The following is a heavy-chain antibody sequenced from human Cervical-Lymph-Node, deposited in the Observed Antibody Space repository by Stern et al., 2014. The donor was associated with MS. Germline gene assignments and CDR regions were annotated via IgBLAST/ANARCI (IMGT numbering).Heavy chain of an antibody. CDR2: ISTRGTNL. Sequence: EDQLVESGGGLVKPGGSLRLSCAASGFTFNNHAMNWVRQAPGKGLEWVSYISTRGTNLYYADSVRGRFTISRDNAQNLMFLQMNSLTIEDTAVYYCARINSKILYGMDVWGPGTTVTVSS. V-gene: IGHV3-21*06. CDR1: GFTFNNHA. CDR3: ARINSKILYGMDV. J-gene: IGHJ6*02.